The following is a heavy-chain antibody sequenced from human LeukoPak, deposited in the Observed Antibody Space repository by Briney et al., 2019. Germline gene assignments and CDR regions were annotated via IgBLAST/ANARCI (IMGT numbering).Heavy chain of an antibody. CDR3: ARLPYYYDSSGYPSSYYYYGMDV. Sequence: SETLSLTCTVSGGSISSYYWSWIRQPPGKGLEWIGYIYYSGSTNYNPSLKSRVTISVDTSKNQFSLKLSSVTAADTAVYYCARLPYYYDSSGYPSSYYYYGMDVWGQGTMVTVSS. D-gene: IGHD3-22*01. J-gene: IGHJ6*02. CDR2: IYYSGST. CDR1: GGSISSYY. V-gene: IGHV4-59*01.